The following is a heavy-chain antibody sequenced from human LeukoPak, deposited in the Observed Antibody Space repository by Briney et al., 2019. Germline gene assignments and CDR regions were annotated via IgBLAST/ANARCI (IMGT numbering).Heavy chain of an antibody. CDR2: INPNSGGT. CDR1: GYTFTGYY. CDR3: VRSGYCSSTSCYRGDFDY. Sequence: GASVKVSCKASGYTFTGYYLHWVRQAPGQGLEWLGRINPNSGGTNYAHNFQGRVTMTRDTSINTAYMELNRLKSDDTAVYYCVRSGYCSSTSCYRGDFDYWGQGTLVTVSS. V-gene: IGHV1-2*06. D-gene: IGHD2-2*02. J-gene: IGHJ4*02.